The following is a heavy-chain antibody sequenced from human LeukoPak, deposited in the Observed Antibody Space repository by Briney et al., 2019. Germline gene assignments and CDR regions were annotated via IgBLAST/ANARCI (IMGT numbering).Heavy chain of an antibody. Sequence: SETLSLTCTVSGGSISSYYWSWIRQPPGKGLEWIGYIYYSGSTNYNPSLKSRVTISVDTSKNQFSLKLSSVTAADTAVYYCARGSGAFLDRWDAFDIWGQGTMVTVSS. CDR2: IYYSGST. J-gene: IGHJ3*02. V-gene: IGHV4-59*01. CDR3: ARGSGAFLDRWDAFDI. CDR1: GGSISSYY. D-gene: IGHD3/OR15-3a*01.